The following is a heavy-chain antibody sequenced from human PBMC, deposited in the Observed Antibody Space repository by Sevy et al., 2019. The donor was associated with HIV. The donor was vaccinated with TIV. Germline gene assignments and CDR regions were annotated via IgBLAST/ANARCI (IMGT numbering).Heavy chain of an antibody. CDR3: ARRQESLYYDSSGYYEGHFDY. D-gene: IGHD3-22*01. J-gene: IGHJ4*02. CDR2: IYYSGST. V-gene: IGHV4-39*01. Sequence: SETLSLTCTVSGGSISSSSYYWGWIRQPPGKGLEWIGRIYYSGSTYYNPSLKSRVTISVDTSKNQFSLKLSSVTAADTAVYYCARRQESLYYDSSGYYEGHFDYWGQGTLVTVSS. CDR1: GGSISSSSYY.